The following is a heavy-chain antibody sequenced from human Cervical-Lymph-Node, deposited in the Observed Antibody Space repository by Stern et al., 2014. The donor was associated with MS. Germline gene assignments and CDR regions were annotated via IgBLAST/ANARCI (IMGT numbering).Heavy chain of an antibody. Sequence: ESGPALVKPTQTLTLTCDFSGFSLNKDGMCVSWVRQPPGKTLEWLALIDWDDDKYYSTSLETRLTISRDTSRNHVVLTMTNMDPLDTATYYCARVRWGPAGTQAAYFDNWGQGAHVTVSS. D-gene: IGHD2-2*01. J-gene: IGHJ4*02. CDR2: IDWDDDK. CDR1: GFSLNKDGMC. V-gene: IGHV2-70*20. CDR3: ARVRWGPAGTQAAYFDN.